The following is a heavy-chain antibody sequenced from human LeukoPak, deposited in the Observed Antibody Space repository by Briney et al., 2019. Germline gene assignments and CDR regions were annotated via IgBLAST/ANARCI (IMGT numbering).Heavy chain of an antibody. V-gene: IGHV4-61*01. Sequence: SETLSLTCTVSGGSVSSGSYYWSWIRQPPGKGLEWIVYIFYSGSTNYNPSLKSRVTISVDTSKNQFSLKLGSMTAADTAVYYCARVLKPTGTVKVAFDIWGQGTVVTVSS. D-gene: IGHD1-7*01. CDR3: ARVLKPTGTVKVAFDI. CDR1: GGSVSSGSYY. J-gene: IGHJ3*02. CDR2: IFYSGST.